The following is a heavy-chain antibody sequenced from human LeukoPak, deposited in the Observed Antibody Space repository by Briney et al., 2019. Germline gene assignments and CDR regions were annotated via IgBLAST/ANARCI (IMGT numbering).Heavy chain of an antibody. D-gene: IGHD5-12*01. V-gene: IGHV3-53*01. Sequence: GGSLRLSCAASGFTVSSNYMSWVRQAPGKGLEWVSIIYSGGFTYYAGSVKGRFTISRATSKNTLYLQMNSLRAEDTAVYYCARGRYSGYDLSFDYWGQGTLVTVSS. J-gene: IGHJ4*02. CDR2: IYSGGFT. CDR1: GFTVSSNY. CDR3: ARGRYSGYDLSFDY.